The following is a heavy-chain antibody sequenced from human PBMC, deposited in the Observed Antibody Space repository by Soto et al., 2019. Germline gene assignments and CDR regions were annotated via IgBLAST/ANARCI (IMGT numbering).Heavy chain of an antibody. CDR3: TSLVGAINY. V-gene: IGHV3-73*01. CDR2: IRSKANSYAT. J-gene: IGHJ4*02. D-gene: IGHD1-26*01. Sequence: EVQLVESGGGLVQPGGSLKLSCAASGFTFSGSAMHWVRQASGKGLEWVGRIRSKANSYATAYAASVKGRFTISRDDSKNTAYLQMNSLKTEDTAVYYCTSLVGAINYWGQGTLVTVSS. CDR1: GFTFSGSA.